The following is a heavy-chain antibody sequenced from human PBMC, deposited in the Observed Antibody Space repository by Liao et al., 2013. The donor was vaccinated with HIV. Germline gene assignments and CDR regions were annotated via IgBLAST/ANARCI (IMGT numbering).Heavy chain of an antibody. V-gene: IGHV4-61*02. Sequence: QVQLQESGPGLVKPSQTLSLTCTVSGGSISSGSYYWSWIRQPAGKGLEWIGRIYTSGSTNYNPSLKSRVTMSVDTSKNHFSLRLSSVTAADTALYYCAREEYYDSSAYVSRPFDIWGQGTMVTVSS. CDR3: AREEYYDSSAYVSRPFDI. CDR1: GGSISSGSYY. J-gene: IGHJ3*02. D-gene: IGHD3-22*01. CDR2: IYTSGST.